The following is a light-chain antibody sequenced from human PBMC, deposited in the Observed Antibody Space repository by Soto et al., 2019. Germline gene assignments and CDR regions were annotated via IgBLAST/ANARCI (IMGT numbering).Light chain of an antibody. CDR2: DAS. CDR3: QQYGSSHPT. CDR1: QSVSSSY. Sequence: IGLTQSPGTLSLSPGERASLSCRASQSVSSSYLAWDQQTPGQAPRLLINDASSRATGLPDRFSGSGSGTDFTLTISRLETEDFAVYYCQQYGSSHPTFGQGTKVEIK. V-gene: IGKV3-20*01. J-gene: IGKJ1*01.